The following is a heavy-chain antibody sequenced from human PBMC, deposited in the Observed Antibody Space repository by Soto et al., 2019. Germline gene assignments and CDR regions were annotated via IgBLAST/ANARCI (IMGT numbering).Heavy chain of an antibody. CDR1: GFTFSNAW. D-gene: IGHD2-8*01. CDR3: TTDLPSIKVYAIRDYYYGMDV. J-gene: IGHJ6*02. V-gene: IGHV3-15*01. CDR2: IKSKTDGGTT. Sequence: EVQLVESGGGLVKPGGSLRLSCAASGFTFSNAWMSWVLQAPGKGLEWVGRIKSKTDGGTTDYAAPVKGRFTISRDDSKNTLYLQMNSLKTEDTAVYYCTTDLPSIKVYAIRDYYYGMDVWGQGTTVTVSS.